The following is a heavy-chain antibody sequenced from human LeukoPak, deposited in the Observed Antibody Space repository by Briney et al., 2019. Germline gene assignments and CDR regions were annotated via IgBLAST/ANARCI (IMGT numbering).Heavy chain of an antibody. CDR2: ISAYNGNT. J-gene: IGHJ6*02. CDR1: GCTFTSYG. CDR3: ARGPEYYYGSGSYDYYGMDV. Sequence: ASVKVSCKASGCTFTSYGISWVRQAPGQGLEWLGWISAYNGNTNYAQKLQGRVTMTTDTSTSTAYMELRSLRSDDTAVYYCARGPEYYYGSGSYDYYGMDVWGQGTTVTVSS. V-gene: IGHV1-18*01. D-gene: IGHD3-10*01.